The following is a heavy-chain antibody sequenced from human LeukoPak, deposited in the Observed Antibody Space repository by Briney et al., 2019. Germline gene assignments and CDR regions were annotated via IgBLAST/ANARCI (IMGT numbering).Heavy chain of an antibody. V-gene: IGHV3-30*02. J-gene: IGHJ4*02. Sequence: GGSLRLSCAASGFTFSSYGMHWVRQAPGKGLEWVAFIRYDGSNKYYADSVKGRFTISRDNSKNTLYLQMDSLRAEDTAMYYCAKSTTYGDTYFDSWGQGTLVTVSS. CDR3: AKSTTYGDTYFDS. CDR2: IRYDGSNK. CDR1: GFTFSSYG. D-gene: IGHD4-17*01.